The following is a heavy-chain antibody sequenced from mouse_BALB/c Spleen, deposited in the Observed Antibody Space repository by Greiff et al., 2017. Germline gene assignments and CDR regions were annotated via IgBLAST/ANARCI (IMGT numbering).Heavy chain of an antibody. Sequence: DVMLVESGGDLVKPGGSLKLSCAASGFTFSSYGMSWVRQTPDKRLEWVATISSGGSYTYYPDSVKGRFTISRDNAKNTLYLQMSSLKSEDTAMYYCARATVVATRYAMDYWGQGTSVTVSS. D-gene: IGHD1-1*01. J-gene: IGHJ4*01. CDR1: GFTFSSYG. CDR3: ARATVVATRYAMDY. CDR2: ISSGGSYT. V-gene: IGHV5-6*02.